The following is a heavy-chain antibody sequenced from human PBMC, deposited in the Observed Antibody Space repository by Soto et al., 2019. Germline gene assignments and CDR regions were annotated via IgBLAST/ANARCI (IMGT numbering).Heavy chain of an antibody. CDR1: GGSISSGDYY. J-gene: IGHJ5*02. CDR2: IYYSGST. D-gene: IGHD6-13*01. CDR3: ARDESGIAAANWFDP. Sequence: SSETLSLTCTVSGGSISSGDYYWSWIRQPPGKGLEWIGYIYYSGSTYYNPSLKSRVTISVDTSKNQFSLKLSSVTAADTAVYYCARDESGIAAANWFDPWGQGTLVTVSS. V-gene: IGHV4-30-4*01.